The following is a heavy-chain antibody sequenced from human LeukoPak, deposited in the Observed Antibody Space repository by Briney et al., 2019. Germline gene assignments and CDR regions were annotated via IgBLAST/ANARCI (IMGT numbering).Heavy chain of an antibody. J-gene: IGHJ6*02. D-gene: IGHD6-19*01. CDR1: GGSISSSNW. Sequence: SETLSLTCAVSGGSISSSNWWSWVRQPPEKGLEWIGEIYHSGSTNYNPSLKSRVTISVDKSKNQFSLKLSSVTAADTAVYYCARDRGQWALPDYYYYGMDVWGQGTTVTVSS. V-gene: IGHV4-4*02. CDR2: IYHSGST. CDR3: ARDRGQWALPDYYYYGMDV.